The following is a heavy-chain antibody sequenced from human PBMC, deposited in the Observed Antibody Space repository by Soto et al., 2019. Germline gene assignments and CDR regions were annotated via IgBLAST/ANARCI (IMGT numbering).Heavy chain of an antibody. CDR2: IWYDGSNK. CDR3: ARASTDYSNYASSYYYMDV. CDR1: GFTFSSYG. J-gene: IGHJ6*03. D-gene: IGHD4-4*01. V-gene: IGHV3-33*01. Sequence: GGSLRLSCAASGFTFSSYGMHWVRQAPDKGLEWVAVIWYDGSNKYYADSVKGRFTISRDNSKNTLYLQMNSLRAEDTAVYYCARASTDYSNYASSYYYMDVWGKGTTVTVSS.